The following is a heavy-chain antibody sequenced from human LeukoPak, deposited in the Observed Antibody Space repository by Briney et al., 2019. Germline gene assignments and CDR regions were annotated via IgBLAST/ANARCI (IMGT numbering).Heavy chain of an antibody. CDR1: RFSFSSYG. J-gene: IGHJ4*02. D-gene: IGHD3-16*02. CDR2: LQYDRTNV. V-gene: IGHV3-30*02. Sequence: GGSLRLSCAASRFSFSSYGMHWVRQAPGKGLEWVAYLQYDRTNVQYADSVRGRFTISRDNSKNILYLQMNSLRAEDTAVYYCAKDSRTFGGVIVSGTFDYWGQGTLVTVSS. CDR3: AKDSRTFGGVIVSGTFDY.